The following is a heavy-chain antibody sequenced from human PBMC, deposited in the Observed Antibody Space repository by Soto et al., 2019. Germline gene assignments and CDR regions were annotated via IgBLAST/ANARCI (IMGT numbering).Heavy chain of an antibody. D-gene: IGHD3-9*01. CDR3: ARTYYDILTGYQYPFAY. Sequence: QLQLQESGPGLVKPSETLSLTCTVSGGSISSSSYYWGWIRQPPGKGLEWIGSIYYSGSTYYNPSLKSRVTISVDTSKNRFSLKLSSVTAADTAVYYCARTYYDILTGYQYPFAYWGQGTLVTVSS. J-gene: IGHJ4*02. CDR1: GGSISSSSYY. V-gene: IGHV4-39*01. CDR2: IYYSGST.